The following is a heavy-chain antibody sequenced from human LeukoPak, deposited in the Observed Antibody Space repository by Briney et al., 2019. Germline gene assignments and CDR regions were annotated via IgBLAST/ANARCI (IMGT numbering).Heavy chain of an antibody. CDR3: ALHSEVGVVNDY. Sequence: SGPTLVNPTQTLTLTYTFFGFSLSTSRVGVGWIRQPPGKALEWLALIYWDDDKRYSPSLKSRLTITKDTSKNPVVLTMTNMDPVDTATYYCALHSEVGVVNDYWGQGTLVTVSS. CDR1: GFSLSTSRVG. J-gene: IGHJ4*02. V-gene: IGHV2-5*02. D-gene: IGHD3-3*01. CDR2: IYWDDDK.